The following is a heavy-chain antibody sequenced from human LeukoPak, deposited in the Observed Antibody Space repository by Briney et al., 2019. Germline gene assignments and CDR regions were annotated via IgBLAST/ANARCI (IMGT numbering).Heavy chain of an antibody. CDR2: FDPEDGET. CDR3: ATLPVGATIVDY. CDR1: GYTLTELS. J-gene: IGHJ4*02. D-gene: IGHD1-26*01. Sequence: RASVKVSCQVSGYTLTELSMHWVRQAPGKGLEWMGGFDPEDGETIYAQKFQGRVTMTEDTSTDTAYMELSSVRSEDTAVYYCATLPVGATIVDYWGQGTLVTVSS. V-gene: IGHV1-24*01.